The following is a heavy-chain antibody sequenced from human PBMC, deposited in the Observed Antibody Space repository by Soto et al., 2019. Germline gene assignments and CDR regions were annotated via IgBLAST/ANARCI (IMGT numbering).Heavy chain of an antibody. CDR1: GDSVSSDSYY. Sequence: QLQLQESGPGLVKPSETLSLTCTVSGDSVSSDSYYWSWIRQPPGKRLEWLGYISHSGSTSYNPSLPSRVSMSIDTSKIQFFLELSSVTAADTAIYYCAREGGVLRLSNWLDPWGQGTLVTVSA. CDR2: ISHSGST. J-gene: IGHJ5*02. CDR3: AREGGVLRLSNWLDP. V-gene: IGHV4-61*01. D-gene: IGHD3-3*01.